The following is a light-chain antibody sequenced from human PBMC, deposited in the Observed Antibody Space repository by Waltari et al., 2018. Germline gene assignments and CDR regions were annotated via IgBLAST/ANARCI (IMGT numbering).Light chain of an antibody. CDR2: DVL. Sequence: QSALTQPASVSGSPGQSITISCTATSSVVGDFPYVSWYQQHPGNAPKLIIYDVLHPPSGIANRFSCSKSGYTASLTISGLQAGDESYYYCNSDTTTSTWVFGGGTKLTV. CDR3: NSDTTTSTWV. V-gene: IGLV2-14*03. J-gene: IGLJ3*02. CDR1: SSVVGDFPY.